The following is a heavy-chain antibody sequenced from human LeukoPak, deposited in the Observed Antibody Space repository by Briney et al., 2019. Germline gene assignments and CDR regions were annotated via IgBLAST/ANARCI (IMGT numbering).Heavy chain of an antibody. CDR1: GFSVSNNY. D-gene: IGHD3-22*01. CDR2: IYSGGST. CDR3: ARVSNLVVVFQLFHH. J-gene: IGHJ1*01. Sequence: PGGSLRLSCAASGFSVSNNYMSWVRQAPGKGLEWVSVIYSGGSTYYADAVKGRFTISRDNSKNTVYLQMNSLRAEDTAVYYCARVSNLVVVFQLFHHWGQGTLVTVSS. V-gene: IGHV3-66*01.